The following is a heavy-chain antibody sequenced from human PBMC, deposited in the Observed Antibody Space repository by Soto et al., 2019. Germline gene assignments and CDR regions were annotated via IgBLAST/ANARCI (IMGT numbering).Heavy chain of an antibody. D-gene: IGHD6-13*01. V-gene: IGHV3-74*01. CDR3: GSPYSGSWDCLDF. CDR2: INGDGSTT. J-gene: IGHJ4*02. CDR1: GFTFSSQW. Sequence: EVQLVESGGGLVQPGGSLRLSCAASGFTFSSQWMHWVRQAPGKGLVWVSRINGDGSTTSYADSVKGRFTISRDKAKNTVYLHMNSLRAEATAVYYCGSPYSGSWDCLDFWGQGTLVPVSS.